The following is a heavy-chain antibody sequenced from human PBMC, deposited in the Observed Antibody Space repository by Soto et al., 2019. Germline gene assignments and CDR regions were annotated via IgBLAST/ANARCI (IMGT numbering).Heavy chain of an antibody. J-gene: IGHJ4*02. CDR2: ISSSSSYI. V-gene: IGHV3-21*01. D-gene: IGHD6-19*01. CDR3: ARDGAVAGSPIGY. Sequence: GGSLRLSCAASGFTFSSYGMHWVRQAPGKGLEWVSSISSSSSYIYYADSVKGRFTISRDNAKNSLYLQMNSLRAEDTAVYYCARDGAVAGSPIGYWGQGTLVTVSS. CDR1: GFTFSSYG.